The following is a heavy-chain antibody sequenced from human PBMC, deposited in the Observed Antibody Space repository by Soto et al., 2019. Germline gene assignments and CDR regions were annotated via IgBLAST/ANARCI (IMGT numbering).Heavy chain of an antibody. J-gene: IGHJ4*02. CDR2: IYPGVSDT. CDR1: GYSFTSYW. CDR3: ARLAGPRGRNVFRSGYFAENNKSYFDY. D-gene: IGHD3-3*01. Sequence: PGESLKISCKGSGYSFTSYWIGWVRQMPGKGLEWMGIIYPGVSDTRYSPSFQGQVTISADKSISTAYLQWSSLKASDTAMYYCARLAGPRGRNVFRSGYFAENNKSYFDYWGQGTLVTVSS. V-gene: IGHV5-51*01.